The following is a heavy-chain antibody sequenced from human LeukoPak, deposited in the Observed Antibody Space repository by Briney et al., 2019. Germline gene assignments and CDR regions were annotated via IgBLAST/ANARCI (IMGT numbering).Heavy chain of an antibody. D-gene: IGHD6-19*01. Sequence: PGGSLRLSCAASGLTFSNYVMSRVRQAAGKGLEWVSSMSGTGGTTFYADSVTGPSTISRANSKNTLYLQMNSPRAYDTAVYYCAKRPIAVAGKYFDYCGQGTLVTVSS. V-gene: IGHV3-23*01. CDR2: MSGTGGTT. CDR3: AKRPIAVAGKYFDY. CDR1: GLTFSNYV. J-gene: IGHJ4*02.